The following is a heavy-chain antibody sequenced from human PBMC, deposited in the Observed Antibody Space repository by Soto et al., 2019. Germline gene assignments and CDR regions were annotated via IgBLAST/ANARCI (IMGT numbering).Heavy chain of an antibody. J-gene: IGHJ5*02. D-gene: IGHD6-13*01. Sequence: QVQLQESGPGLVKPSQTLSLTCNVSGGPINSPDYYWSWIRQSPGKGLEWIGYLYFNGGTQYNPSLRTPVSMSLDTSKKHFSLKMRSVTAGDTAVYYCARGISKYSSWYEPHTWFDAWGQGALVTVSS. V-gene: IGHV4-30-4*01. CDR3: ARGISKYSSWYEPHTWFDA. CDR2: LYFNGGT. CDR1: GGPINSPDYY.